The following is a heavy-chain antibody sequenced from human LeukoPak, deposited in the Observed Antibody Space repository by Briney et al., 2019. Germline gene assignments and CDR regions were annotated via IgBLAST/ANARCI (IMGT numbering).Heavy chain of an antibody. CDR3: TRAPPGSGWLIDY. J-gene: IGHJ4*02. CDR1: GFTFSSYD. CDR2: ISTAGDT. Sequence: EGSLRLSCAASGFTFSSYDMLWVRQATGKGLEWVSAISTAGDTYYAGSVKGRFTVSRENANNSFYLQMNSLRAGDTAVYFCTRAPPGSGWLIDYWGQATLVTVSS. D-gene: IGHD6-19*01. V-gene: IGHV3-13*04.